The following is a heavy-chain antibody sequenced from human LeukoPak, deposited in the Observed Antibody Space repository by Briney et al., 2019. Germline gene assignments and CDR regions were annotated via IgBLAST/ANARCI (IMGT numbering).Heavy chain of an antibody. Sequence: SQTLSLTCAIFRDSVSSNTATWTWIRQSPSRGLEWLGRTYYRSKWYNDYAMSLRSRMVFNPDTSKNQFSLQLNSLTPEDTAVYFCARGRAVAGIPFDFWGQGILVTVSS. CDR3: ARGRAVAGIPFDF. V-gene: IGHV6-1*01. CDR1: RDSVSSNTAT. CDR2: TYYRSKWYN. J-gene: IGHJ4*02. D-gene: IGHD6-19*01.